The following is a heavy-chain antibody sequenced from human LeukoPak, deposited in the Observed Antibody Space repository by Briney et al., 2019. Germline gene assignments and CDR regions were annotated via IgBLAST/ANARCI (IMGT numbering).Heavy chain of an antibody. Sequence: AGGSLRLSCTASGFTFSDYSMSWVRQAPGAGLEWVSAISPAGDSTTDADSVKGRFTISRDNSKSTLYLQMNGLTAEDTALYYCARRLVTAGITDFFDSCAQGTLVFVSS. J-gene: IGHJ4*02. V-gene: IGHV3-23*01. D-gene: IGHD2-2*01. CDR2: ISPAGDST. CDR1: GFTFSDYS. CDR3: ARRLVTAGITDFFDS.